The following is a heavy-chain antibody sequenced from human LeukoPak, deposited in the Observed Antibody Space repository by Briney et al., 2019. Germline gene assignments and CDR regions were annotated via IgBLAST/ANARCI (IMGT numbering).Heavy chain of an antibody. V-gene: IGHV5-51*01. CDR2: IYPGDSDT. CDR1: GYMFTSYW. CDR3: ARHLTMITVPRDAFDI. J-gene: IGHJ3*02. Sequence: GESLQISCKGSGYMFTSYWIGWVRQMPGKGLEWMGVIYPGDSDTRYSPSFQGQVTISADKSLSTAYLQWSGLKASDTAMYYCARHLTMITVPRDAFDIWGQGTMVTVSS. D-gene: IGHD3-16*01.